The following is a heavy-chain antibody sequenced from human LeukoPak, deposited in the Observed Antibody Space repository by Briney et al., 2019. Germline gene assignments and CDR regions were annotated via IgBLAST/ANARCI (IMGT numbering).Heavy chain of an antibody. V-gene: IGHV4-59*01. CDR2: IYYSGST. CDR1: GGSISSYY. CDR3: ARGTRITIFGVANYYMDV. D-gene: IGHD3-3*01. Sequence: SETLSLTCTVSGGSISSYYWSWIRQPPGKGLEWIGYIYYSGSTNYNPSLKSRVTISVDTSKNQFSLKLSSVTAADTAVYYCARGTRITIFGVANYYMDVWGKGTTVTVSS. J-gene: IGHJ6*03.